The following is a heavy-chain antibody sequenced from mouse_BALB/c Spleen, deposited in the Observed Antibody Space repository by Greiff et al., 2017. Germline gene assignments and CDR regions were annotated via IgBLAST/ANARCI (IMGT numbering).Heavy chain of an antibody. CDR2: IWGDGST. CDR3: ARERPYGNYWYFDV. J-gene: IGHJ1*01. D-gene: IGHD2-1*01. V-gene: IGHV2-6-7*01. CDR1: GFSLTGYG. Sequence: VQLKESGPGLVAPSQSLSITCTVSGFSLTGYGVNWVRQPPGKGLEWLGMIWGDGSTDYNSALKSRLSISKDNYKSQVFLKMNSLQTDDTARYYCARERPYGNYWYFDVWGAGTTVTVSS.